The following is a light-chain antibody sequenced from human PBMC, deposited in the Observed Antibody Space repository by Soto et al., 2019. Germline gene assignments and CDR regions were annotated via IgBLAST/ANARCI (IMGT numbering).Light chain of an antibody. CDR1: QSIGDS. Sequence: DIQMPQSPSTLSASVGYRVTITCRASQSIGDSLAWYQQKPGKAPYLLISDVSSLERGVPSRFSGSGSGTEFTLTISSMQPDDFATFYCQQYNGYSRTFGQGTKVDIK. CDR3: QQYNGYSRT. J-gene: IGKJ1*01. CDR2: DVS. V-gene: IGKV1-5*01.